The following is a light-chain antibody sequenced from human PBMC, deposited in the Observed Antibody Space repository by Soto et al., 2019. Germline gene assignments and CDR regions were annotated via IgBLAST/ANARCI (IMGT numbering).Light chain of an antibody. CDR1: QSISSY. J-gene: IGKJ4*01. CDR2: AAS. Sequence: IQVSQSRWSRSEFVVDRVTINCRASQSISSYLNWYQQKPGKAPKLLIYAASSLQSGVPSRFSGSGSGTEFTLTISGLQPDDFASYYCQQYNSFSPPFGGGTKVDI. V-gene: IGKV1-39*01. CDR3: QQYNSFSPP.